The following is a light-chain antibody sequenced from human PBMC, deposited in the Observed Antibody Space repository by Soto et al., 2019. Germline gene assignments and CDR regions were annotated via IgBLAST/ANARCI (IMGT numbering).Light chain of an antibody. CDR2: TTS. Sequence: EIVLTQSPDTLSLSPGERATLSCTASESVTSSCLAWYQRKPGQAPRLLIHTTSTRATDIPDRFRGSGSGKDFTLTIIRLEPEDFAVYYCQQCGGSPLFSFGPGTRVDI. CDR1: ESVTSSC. CDR3: QQCGGSPLFS. V-gene: IGKV3-20*01. J-gene: IGKJ3*01.